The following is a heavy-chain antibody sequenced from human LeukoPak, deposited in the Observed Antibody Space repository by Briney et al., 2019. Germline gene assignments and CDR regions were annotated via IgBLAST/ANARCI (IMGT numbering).Heavy chain of an antibody. CDR2: ISAYNGNT. Sequence: ASVKVSCKASGYTFTSYGISWVRQAPGQGLEWMGWISAYNGNTNYAQKLQGRVTMTTDTSTSTAYMELRSLRSDDTAVYYCARSLPYCYDSSGYYRQGTYFDYWGQRTLVTVSS. CDR3: ARSLPYCYDSSGYYRQGTYFDY. D-gene: IGHD3-22*01. CDR1: GYTFTSYG. J-gene: IGHJ4*02. V-gene: IGHV1-18*01.